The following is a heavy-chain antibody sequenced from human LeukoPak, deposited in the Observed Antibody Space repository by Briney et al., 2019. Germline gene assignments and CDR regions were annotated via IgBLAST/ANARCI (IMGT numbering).Heavy chain of an antibody. Sequence: GASLKISCQGSGYSFTSYWIGWVRQMPGKGLGWMGIIYPGDSDTRYSPSFQGQVTISADKSISTAYLQWSSLKASDHAMYYCARLPVTTTAMGTMEIDYWGQGTLVTVSS. V-gene: IGHV5-51*01. CDR3: ARLPVTTTAMGTMEIDY. CDR2: IYPGDSDT. J-gene: IGHJ4*02. D-gene: IGHD5-18*01. CDR1: GYSFTSYW.